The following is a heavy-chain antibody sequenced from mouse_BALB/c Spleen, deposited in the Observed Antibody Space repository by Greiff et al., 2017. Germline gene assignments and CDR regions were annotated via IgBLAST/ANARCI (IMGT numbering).Heavy chain of an antibody. CDR2: ISNGGGST. J-gene: IGHJ3*01. Sequence: EVHLVESGGGLVQPGGSLKLSCAASGFTFSSYTMSWVRQTPEKRLEWVAYISNGGGSTYYPDTVKGRFTISRDNAKNTLYLQMSSLKSEDTAMYYCARSHEAWFAYWGQGTLVTVSA. CDR1: GFTFSSYT. V-gene: IGHV5-12-2*01. CDR3: ARSHEAWFAY.